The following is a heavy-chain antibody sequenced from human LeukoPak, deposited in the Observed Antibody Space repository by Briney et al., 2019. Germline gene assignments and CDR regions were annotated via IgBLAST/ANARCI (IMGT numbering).Heavy chain of an antibody. J-gene: IGHJ4*02. D-gene: IGHD6-25*01. CDR3: ARAGGVKTAALDLDY. V-gene: IGHV4-59*01. CDR1: GGSISDYS. CDR2: IYYSGSA. Sequence: SETLSLTCTVSGGSISDYSWSWIRQPPGKGLEWIGNIYYSGSANHNPSLKSRVTISRDTSKNQFSLRLTSVTTADTAVYYCARAGGVKTAALDLDYWGQGTLVTVSS.